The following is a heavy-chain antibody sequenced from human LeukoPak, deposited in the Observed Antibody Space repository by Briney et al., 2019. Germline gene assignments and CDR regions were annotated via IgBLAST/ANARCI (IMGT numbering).Heavy chain of an antibody. Sequence: GGSLRLSCAASGFTFSSYGMHWVRQAPGKGLEWVAFIRYDGSNKYYAGSVKGRFTISRDNSKNTLYLQMNSLRAEDTAVYYCAKDLGDFWSGYNFDYWGQGTLVTVSS. CDR3: AKDLGDFWSGYNFDY. D-gene: IGHD3-3*01. CDR1: GFTFSSYG. J-gene: IGHJ4*02. V-gene: IGHV3-30*02. CDR2: IRYDGSNK.